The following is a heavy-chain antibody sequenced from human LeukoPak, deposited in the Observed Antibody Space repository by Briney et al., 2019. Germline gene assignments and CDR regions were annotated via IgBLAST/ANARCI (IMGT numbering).Heavy chain of an antibody. D-gene: IGHD5-12*01. CDR2: IIPILGIA. Sequence: SVKVSCKASGGTFSSYAISWVRQAPGQGLEWMGRIIPILGIANYAQKFQGRVTITADKSTSTAYMELSSLRSEDTAVYYCARVGSIVATTYYYYYGMHVWGKGTTVTLSS. V-gene: IGHV1-69*04. CDR3: ARVGSIVATTYYYYYGMHV. CDR1: GGTFSSYA. J-gene: IGHJ6*04.